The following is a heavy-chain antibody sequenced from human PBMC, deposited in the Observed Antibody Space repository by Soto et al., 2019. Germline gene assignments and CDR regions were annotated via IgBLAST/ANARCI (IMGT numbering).Heavy chain of an antibody. V-gene: IGHV3-7*01. CDR1: GITFMNYW. CDR3: ARREIVVGADWFAP. D-gene: IGHD2-2*01. J-gene: IGHJ5*02. Sequence: EVQLVESGGGLVQPGGSLRLSCAASGITFMNYWMTWVRQAPGKGLEWVANLNQDGSEKHYVDSVKGRFTISRDNAKNSLYLQMNSLRAEDTAVYYCARREIVVGADWFAPWGQGTLVTVSP. CDR2: LNQDGSEK.